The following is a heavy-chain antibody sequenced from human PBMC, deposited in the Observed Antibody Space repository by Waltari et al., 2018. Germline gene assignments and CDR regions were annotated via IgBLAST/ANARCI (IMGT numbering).Heavy chain of an antibody. CDR1: ASTFIDYF. J-gene: IGHJ4*02. CDR3: APLPGGSGQTFDY. V-gene: IGHV1-69-2*01. Sequence: EVQLVQSGAEVKKPGAPVKISCKASASTFIDYFMHWVQQAPGKGLEWVGRIDPEDGETVYAEKFQGRVTITADTSTDTSYLELSSLRSDDTAVYYCAPLPGGSGQTFDYWGQGTLLTVSS. CDR2: IDPEDGET. D-gene: IGHD3-10*01.